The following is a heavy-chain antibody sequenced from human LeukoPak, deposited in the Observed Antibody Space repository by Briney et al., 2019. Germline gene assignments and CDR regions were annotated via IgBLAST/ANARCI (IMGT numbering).Heavy chain of an antibody. CDR3: ARVPLAPSITMVRGFGDAFDI. CDR2: INHSGST. Sequence: PSETLSLTCAVYGGSFSGYYWSWIRQPPGKGLEWIGEINHSGSTYYNPSLKSRVTISVDTSKNQFSLKLSSVTAADTAVYYCARVPLAPSITMVRGFGDAFDIWGQGTMVTVSS. CDR1: GGSFSGYY. J-gene: IGHJ3*02. V-gene: IGHV4-34*01. D-gene: IGHD3-10*01.